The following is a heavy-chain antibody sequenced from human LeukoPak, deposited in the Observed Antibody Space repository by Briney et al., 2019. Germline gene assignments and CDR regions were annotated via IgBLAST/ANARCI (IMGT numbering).Heavy chain of an antibody. CDR1: GFTFSDYW. CDR2: IRHDGSAT. J-gene: IGHJ4*02. V-gene: IGHV3-7*01. CDR3: ARDPGTIFGHYFDY. D-gene: IGHD3-3*01. Sequence: GGSLRLSCAASGFTFSDYWMNWVRQAPGKGLEWVANIRHDGSATFYVDSVKGRFTISRDNAKNSLFLQMNSLRAEDTAVYYCARDPGTIFGHYFDYWGQGTLVTVSS.